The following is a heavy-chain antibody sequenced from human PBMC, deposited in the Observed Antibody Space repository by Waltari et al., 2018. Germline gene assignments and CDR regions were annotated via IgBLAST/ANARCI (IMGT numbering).Heavy chain of an antibody. CDR2: ISYDGSNK. CDR1: GFTFSSSA. V-gene: IGHV3-30-3*01. CDR3: AREDYYYYGMDV. Sequence: QVQLVESGGGVVQPGRSLRLSCAASGFTFSSSAMHWVRQAPGKGLEWVAVISYDGSNKYYADSVKGRFTISRDNSKNTLYLQMNSLRAEDTAVYYCAREDYYYYGMDVWGQGTTVTVSS. J-gene: IGHJ6*02.